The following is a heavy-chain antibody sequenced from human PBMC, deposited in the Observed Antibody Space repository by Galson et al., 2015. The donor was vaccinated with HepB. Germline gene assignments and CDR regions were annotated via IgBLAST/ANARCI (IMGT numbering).Heavy chain of an antibody. V-gene: IGHV6-1*01. D-gene: IGHD2-8*02. J-gene: IGHJ4*02. CDR2: TYYRSKWYN. Sequence: CAISGDSVSSNSAAWNWIRQSPSRGLEWLGRTYYRSKWYNDYAVSVKSRITINPDTSKNQFSLQLNSVTPEDTAVYYCAREMVCTGGVCSNFDYWGQGTLVTVSS. CDR1: GDSVSSNSAA. CDR3: AREMVCTGGVCSNFDY.